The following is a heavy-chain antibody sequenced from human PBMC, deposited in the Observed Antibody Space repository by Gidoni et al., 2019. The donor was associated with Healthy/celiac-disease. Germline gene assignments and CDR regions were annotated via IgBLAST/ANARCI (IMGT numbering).Heavy chain of an antibody. CDR2: INPNSGGT. V-gene: IGHV1-2*04. CDR1: GYTFTGYY. J-gene: IGHJ6*02. Sequence: QVQLVQSGAEVKKPGASVKVSCKASGYTFTGYYMHWVRQAPGQGLEWMGWINPNSGGTNYAQKFQGWVTMTRDTSISTAYMELSRLRSDDTAVYYCARTEGKGRGYYYYGMDVWGQGTTVTVSS. CDR3: ARTEGKGRGYYYYGMDV.